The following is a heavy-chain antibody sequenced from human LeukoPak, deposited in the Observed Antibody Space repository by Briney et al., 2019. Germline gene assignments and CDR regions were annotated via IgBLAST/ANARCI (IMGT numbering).Heavy chain of an antibody. J-gene: IGHJ4*02. V-gene: IGHV1-24*01. Sequence: GASVKVSCKVSGYTLTELSMHWVRQAPRKGLEWMGGFDPEDGETIYAQKFQGRVTMTEDTSTDTAYMELSSLRSEDTAVYYCATTLSRGVLPFDYWGQGTLVTVSS. CDR3: ATTLSRGVLPFDY. D-gene: IGHD3-10*01. CDR1: GYTLTELS. CDR2: FDPEDGET.